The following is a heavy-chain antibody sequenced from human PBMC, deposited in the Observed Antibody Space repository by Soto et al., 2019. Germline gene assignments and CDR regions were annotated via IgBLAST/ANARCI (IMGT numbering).Heavy chain of an antibody. V-gene: IGHV3-30-3*01. CDR2: ISYDGSNK. D-gene: IGHD6-19*01. CDR1: GFTFSSYA. Sequence: QVQLVESGGGVVQPGRSLRLSCAASGFTFSSYAMHWVRQAPGKGLEWVAVISYDGSNKYYADSVKGGFTISRDNSKNTLYLQMNSLRAEDTAVYYCARVSSSGWYERLFDYWGQRTLVTVSS. J-gene: IGHJ4*02. CDR3: ARVSSSGWYERLFDY.